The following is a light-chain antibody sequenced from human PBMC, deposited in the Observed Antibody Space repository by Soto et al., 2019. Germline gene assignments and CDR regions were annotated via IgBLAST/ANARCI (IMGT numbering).Light chain of an antibody. CDR3: NSYAGSVV. Sequence: QSVLTQPPSASGSPGQSVTISCTGTSSDVGGYNYVSWYQQHPGKAPKLMIYEVSKRPSGVPDRFSGSKSGNTASLTVSGLQAEDEADYYCNSYAGSVVFGGGTQLTVL. V-gene: IGLV2-8*01. CDR1: SSDVGGYNY. CDR2: EVS. J-gene: IGLJ2*01.